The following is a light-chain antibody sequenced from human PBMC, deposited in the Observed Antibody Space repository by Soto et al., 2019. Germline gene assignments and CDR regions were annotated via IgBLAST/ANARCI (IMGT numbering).Light chain of an antibody. CDR1: SSNIGAGYD. Sequence: QLVLTQPPSVSGAPGQRVTISCTGSSSNIGAGYDVHWYQQLPGTAPKLLIYGNSNRPSGVPDRFSGSNSGTSASLATTGLQAEDEADYYCQSYDSSLRGWVFGGGTKLTVL. J-gene: IGLJ3*02. CDR2: GNS. CDR3: QSYDSSLRGWV. V-gene: IGLV1-40*01.